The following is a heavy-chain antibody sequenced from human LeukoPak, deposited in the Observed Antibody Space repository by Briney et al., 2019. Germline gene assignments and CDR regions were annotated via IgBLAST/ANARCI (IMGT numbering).Heavy chain of an antibody. Sequence: ASVKVSCKASGYTFTGYYMHWVRQAPGQGLEWMGWISAYNGNTNYAQKLQGRVTMTTDTSTSTAYMELRSLRSDDTAVYYCALDYGGNSELDYWGQGTLVTVSS. J-gene: IGHJ4*02. V-gene: IGHV1-18*04. CDR3: ALDYGGNSELDY. CDR2: ISAYNGNT. D-gene: IGHD4-23*01. CDR1: GYTFTGYY.